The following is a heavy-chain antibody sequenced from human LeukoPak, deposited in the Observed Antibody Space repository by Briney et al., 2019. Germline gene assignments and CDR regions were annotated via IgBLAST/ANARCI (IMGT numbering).Heavy chain of an antibody. CDR2: IIPILGIA. Sequence: SVKVSCKASGGTFSSYAISWVRQAPGQGLEWMGRIIPILGIANYAQKFQGRVTMTRDTSTTTVYIELSSLRSEDTAVYYCARGRGSYMVDDYWGQGTLVTVSS. D-gene: IGHD1-26*01. V-gene: IGHV1-69*04. CDR3: ARGRGSYMVDDY. CDR1: GGTFSSYA. J-gene: IGHJ4*02.